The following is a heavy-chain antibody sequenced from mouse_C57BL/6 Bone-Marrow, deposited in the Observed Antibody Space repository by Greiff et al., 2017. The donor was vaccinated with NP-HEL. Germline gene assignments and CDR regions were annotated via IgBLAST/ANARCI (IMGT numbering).Heavy chain of an antibody. CDR1: GFTFSSYG. D-gene: IGHD1-1*01. V-gene: IGHV5-6*01. J-gene: IGHJ4*01. CDR3: ARLLLLRSFSAMDY. CDR2: ISSGGSYT. Sequence: DVQLQESGGDLVKPGGSLKLSCAASGFTFSSYGMSWVRQTPDKRLEWVATISSGGSYTYYPDSVKGRFTISRDNAKNTLYLQMSSLKSEDTAMYYCARLLLLRSFSAMDYWGQGTSVTVSS.